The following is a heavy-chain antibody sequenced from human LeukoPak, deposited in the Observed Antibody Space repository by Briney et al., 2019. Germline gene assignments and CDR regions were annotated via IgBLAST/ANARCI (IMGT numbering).Heavy chain of an antibody. Sequence: ASVKVSCKASGYTFTSYYMHWVRQAPGQGLERMGIINPSGGSTSYAQKFQGRVTMTRDTSTSTVYMELSSLRSEDTAVYYCARDSSGRYYDSSGTSDAFDIWGQGTMVTVSS. D-gene: IGHD3-22*01. J-gene: IGHJ3*02. CDR2: INPSGGST. CDR3: ARDSSGRYYDSSGTSDAFDI. V-gene: IGHV1-46*01. CDR1: GYTFTSYY.